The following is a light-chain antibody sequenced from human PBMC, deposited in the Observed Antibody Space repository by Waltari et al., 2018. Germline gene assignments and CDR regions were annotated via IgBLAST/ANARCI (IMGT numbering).Light chain of an antibody. J-gene: IGLJ2*01. V-gene: IGLV2-14*03. CDR3: ASYTTSSTYVL. CDR1: SRQIGGSNH. CDR2: NVS. Sequence: QSALTQPASVSGSPGPSLTTSCTGTSRQIGGSNHVSWPQQHPGKAPKIRIFNVSTRPSGVSTRFSGSKSGNTASLTISGLQAEDEAAYYCASYTTSSTYVLFGGGTTLTVL.